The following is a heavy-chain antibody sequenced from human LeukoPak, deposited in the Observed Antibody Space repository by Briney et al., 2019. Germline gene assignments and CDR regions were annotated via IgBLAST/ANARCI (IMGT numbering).Heavy chain of an antibody. J-gene: IGHJ6*02. D-gene: IGHD6-13*01. CDR3: ARYSSSSYYYYYGMDV. Sequence: SETLSLTCAVYGGSFSDYYWSWIRQNPGKGLEWIGEVTHSGSSNYNPSLKRRVSMSVDTSKNQFSLKLSSVTAADTAVYYCARYSSSSYYYYYGMDVWGQGTTVTVSS. CDR2: VTHSGSS. V-gene: IGHV4-34*01. CDR1: GGSFSDYY.